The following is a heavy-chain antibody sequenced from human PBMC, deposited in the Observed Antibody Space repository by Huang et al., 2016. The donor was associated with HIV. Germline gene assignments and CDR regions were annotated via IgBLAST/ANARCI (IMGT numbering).Heavy chain of an antibody. CDR3: ARERMMSWLDDHDAFDI. Sequence: QVQLQQWGAGLLKPSETLSLTCAVYGGSFSGYYWSWIRQSPGKGLEWIGEINHSGSTNYNPALKSRLTRSVDTSKNHFSLKLSSVTAADTAVYYCARERMMSWLDDHDAFDIWGQGTMVTVSS. J-gene: IGHJ3*02. V-gene: IGHV4-34*01. CDR1: GGSFSGYY. D-gene: IGHD1-1*01. CDR2: INHSGST.